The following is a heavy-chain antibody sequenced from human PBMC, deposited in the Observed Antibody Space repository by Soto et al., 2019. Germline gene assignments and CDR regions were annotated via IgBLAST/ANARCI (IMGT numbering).Heavy chain of an antibody. CDR3: AKEGIAAAYFFDP. CDR1: GFTFDDYT. D-gene: IGHD6-13*01. V-gene: IGHV3-43*01. Sequence: PGGSLRLSCAASGFTFDDYTMHWVRQAPGKGLEWVSLISWDGGSTYYADSVKGRFTISRDNTKNSLYLQMNSLRAEDTAVYYCAKEGIAAAYFFDPWGQGTLVTVSS. CDR2: ISWDGGST. J-gene: IGHJ5*02.